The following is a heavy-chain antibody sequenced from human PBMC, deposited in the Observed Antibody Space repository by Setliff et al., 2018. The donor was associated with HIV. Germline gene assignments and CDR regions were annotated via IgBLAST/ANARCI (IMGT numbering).Heavy chain of an antibody. CDR3: ARGRDYTGSWFRPFYLDF. J-gene: IGHJ4*01. CDR2: IVDSGST. D-gene: IGHD3-3*01. V-gene: IGHV4-34*01. Sequence: TSETLSLTCTLYGGSLTNFWWTWIRQSPGKGLEWIGEIVDSGSTTYNPSLKSRVTISVDKSKNQFSLKLTSVTAADTAIYYCARGRDYTGSWFRPFYLDFWGHGNLVTVSS. CDR1: GGSLTNFW.